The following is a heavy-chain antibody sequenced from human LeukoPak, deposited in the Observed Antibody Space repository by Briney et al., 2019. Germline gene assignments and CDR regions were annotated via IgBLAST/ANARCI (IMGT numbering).Heavy chain of an antibody. Sequence: GGSLRLSCAASGFTFSSNAIHWVRQAPGKGLEWVAMILSDGNNDYYADSVKGRFTISRNNSKNTLYLQMNSLRPEDTAVYYCAKDFQGRWTIDYWGQGTLVTVSP. CDR1: GFTFSSNA. CDR3: AKDFQGRWTIDY. CDR2: ILSDGNND. D-gene: IGHD3/OR15-3a*01. J-gene: IGHJ4*02. V-gene: IGHV3-30*18.